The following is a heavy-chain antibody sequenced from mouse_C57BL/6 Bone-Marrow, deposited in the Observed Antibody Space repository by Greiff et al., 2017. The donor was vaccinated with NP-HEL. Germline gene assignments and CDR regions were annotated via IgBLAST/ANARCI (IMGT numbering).Heavy chain of an antibody. Sequence: QVQLQQSGAELARPGASVKLSCKASGYTFTSYGISWVKQRTGQGLEWIGEIYPRSGNTYYNETFKGKATLTADKSSSTAYMELRSLTSEDSAVYFCARPFYYDYPYYAMDYWGQGTSVTVSS. V-gene: IGHV1-81*01. J-gene: IGHJ4*01. CDR3: ARPFYYDYPYYAMDY. D-gene: IGHD2-4*01. CDR2: IYPRSGNT. CDR1: GYTFTSYG.